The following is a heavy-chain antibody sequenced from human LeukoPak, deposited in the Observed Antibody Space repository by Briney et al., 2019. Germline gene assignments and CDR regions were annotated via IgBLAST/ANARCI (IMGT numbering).Heavy chain of an antibody. J-gene: IGHJ4*02. V-gene: IGHV3-21*01. Sequence: KPGGSLRLSCAASGFTFSSYSMNWVRQAPGKGLEWVSSISSSSYIYYADSVKGRFTISRDNAKNSLYLQMNGLRAEDTAVYYCAREGIAAAGTGGDYWGQGTLVTVSS. D-gene: IGHD6-13*01. CDR3: AREGIAAAGTGGDY. CDR1: GFTFSSYS. CDR2: ISSSSYI.